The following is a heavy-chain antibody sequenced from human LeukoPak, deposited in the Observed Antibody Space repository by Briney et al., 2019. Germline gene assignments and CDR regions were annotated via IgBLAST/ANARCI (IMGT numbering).Heavy chain of an antibody. CDR2: IYSGGST. CDR3: ARLPRYCSSTSCFSVDY. CDR1: GLTVSSNY. V-gene: IGHV3-66*02. Sequence: PGGTLKLSCAASGLTVSSNYMTRARQAPVRGLNWGSVIYSGGSTYYADSVKGRFTISRDNSKNTLYLQMNSLRAEDTAVYYCARLPRYCSSTSCFSVDYWGQGTLVTVSS. D-gene: IGHD2-2*01. J-gene: IGHJ4*02.